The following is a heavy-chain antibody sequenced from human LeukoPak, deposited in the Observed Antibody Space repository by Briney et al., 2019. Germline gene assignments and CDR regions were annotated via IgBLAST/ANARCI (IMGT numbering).Heavy chain of an antibody. CDR3: ARGPNFA. J-gene: IGHJ5*01. D-gene: IGHD3-9*01. V-gene: IGHV3-7*01. Sequence: ETLSLTCSVSGGSISSYYWSWVRQAPGKGLEWVANIKQDGSEKYYVDSVKGRFTISRDNAKNSLYLQMHSVRAEDTAVLYWARGPNFAWGQGTLVTVSS. CDR2: IKQDGSEK. CDR1: GGSISSYY.